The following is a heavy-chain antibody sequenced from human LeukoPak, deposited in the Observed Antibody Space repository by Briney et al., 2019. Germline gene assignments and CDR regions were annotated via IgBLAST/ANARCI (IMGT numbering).Heavy chain of an antibody. J-gene: IGHJ4*02. CDR3: AKGYSLRNRITIFGVVTGPFDY. Sequence: QTGGSLRLSCAASGFTFSSYAMSWVRQAPGKGLEWVSAISGSGGSTYYADSVKGRFTISRDNSKNTLYLQMNSLRAEDTAVYYCAKGYSLRNRITIFGVVTGPFDYWGQGTLVTVSS. V-gene: IGHV3-23*01. CDR1: GFTFSSYA. CDR2: ISGSGGST. D-gene: IGHD3-3*01.